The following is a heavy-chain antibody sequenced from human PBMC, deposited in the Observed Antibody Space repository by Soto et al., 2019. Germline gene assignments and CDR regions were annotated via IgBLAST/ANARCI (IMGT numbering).Heavy chain of an antibody. D-gene: IGHD6-19*01. CDR1: GDIVSSNTAA. J-gene: IGHJ4*02. V-gene: IGHV6-1*01. CDR2: TYCRSNWRH. Sequence: SPPLSLTWAISGDIVSSNTAALNWISSSPSRGLEWLVRTYCRSNWRHDYAVSVKSRITVNPDTSKNHFSLQLNSVTPDDTAVYYCAGGVAGSGFDLWGQGTLVTVSS. CDR3: AGGVAGSGFDL.